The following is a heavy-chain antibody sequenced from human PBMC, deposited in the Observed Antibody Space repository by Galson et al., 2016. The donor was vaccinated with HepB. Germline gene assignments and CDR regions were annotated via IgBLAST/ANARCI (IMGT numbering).Heavy chain of an antibody. CDR3: ARRGPRHGRAPRHGDYDYFDS. D-gene: IGHD4-17*01. Sequence: SLRLSCAASGFTFSSSAMHWVRQAPGKGLEWVAVISKDGRNKYYADSVGGRFTGSRDNSNNTLFLQMNTLRAEDTAVYYCARRGPRHGRAPRHGDYDYFDSWGQGILVTISS. V-gene: IGHV3-30*04. J-gene: IGHJ4*02. CDR2: ISKDGRNK. CDR1: GFTFSSSA.